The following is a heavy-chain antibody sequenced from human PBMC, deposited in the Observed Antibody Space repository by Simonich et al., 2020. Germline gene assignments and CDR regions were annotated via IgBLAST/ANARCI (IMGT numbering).Heavy chain of an antibody. CDR1: GFTFSSYW. V-gene: IGHV3-74*01. CDR3: ARNRLDY. Sequence: EVQLVESGGGLVQPGGSLRLSCEASGFTFSSYWVHWVRQAPGKGLECVSRINSDGTNTSYADSVKGRFTISRDNAKNTLYLQMNSLRAEDTAVYYCARNRLDYWGQGTLVTVSS. CDR2: INSDGTNT. J-gene: IGHJ4*02.